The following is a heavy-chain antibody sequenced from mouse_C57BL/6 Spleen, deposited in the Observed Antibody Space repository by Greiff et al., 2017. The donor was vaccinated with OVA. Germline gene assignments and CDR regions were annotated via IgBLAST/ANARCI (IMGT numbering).Heavy chain of an antibody. CDR1: GFTFSDYY. V-gene: IGHV5-16*01. Sequence: DVQLVESEGGLVQPGSSMKLSCTASGFTFSDYYMAWVRQVPGKGLEWVANINYDGSSTYYLDSLKSRFIMSRDNAKNILYLQMSSLKSDDTATYYCVRGRGYDGYYGYAMDYWGQGTSVTVSS. CDR2: INYDGSST. J-gene: IGHJ4*01. CDR3: VRGRGYDGYYGYAMDY. D-gene: IGHD2-3*01.